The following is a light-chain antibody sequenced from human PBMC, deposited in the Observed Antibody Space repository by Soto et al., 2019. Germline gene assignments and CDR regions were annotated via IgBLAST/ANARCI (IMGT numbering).Light chain of an antibody. J-gene: IGKJ1*01. CDR2: LGS. Sequence: IVMTQSPLSLSVTPGEAASISCMSSARLLHKNGYNYVDWYMQKPGQSLQLLIYLGSNRASGVPDRVSGSGSDTYFTLEISRVEADDVGVYYCMPPLANFRTFGQGTKVGIK. V-gene: IGKV2-28*01. CDR3: MPPLANFRT. CDR1: ARLLHKNGYNY.